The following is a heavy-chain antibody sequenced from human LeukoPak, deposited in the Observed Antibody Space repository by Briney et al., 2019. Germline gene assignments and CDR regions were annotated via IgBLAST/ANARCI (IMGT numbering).Heavy chain of an antibody. Sequence: GGSLRLSCAASGFTFTRYWMSWVRQAPGKGLEWVSGINWNGGSTGYADSVKGRFTISRDNAKNSLYLQMNSLRAEDTALYYCAREGGSWCGYKDYWGQGTLVTVSS. CDR3: AREGGSWCGYKDY. CDR2: INWNGGST. D-gene: IGHD3-3*01. V-gene: IGHV3-20*04. J-gene: IGHJ4*02. CDR1: GFTFTRYW.